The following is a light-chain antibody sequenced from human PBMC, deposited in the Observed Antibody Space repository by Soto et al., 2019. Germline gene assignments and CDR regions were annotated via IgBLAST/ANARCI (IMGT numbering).Light chain of an antibody. CDR2: EVN. CDR3: SSYAGSNNFVV. J-gene: IGLJ2*01. Sequence: QSALTQPPSASGSPGQSVTISCTGTSSDVGGYNYVSWYQQHPGKAPKFIIYEVNKRPSGVPNRFSGSKSGNTASLTVSGVQAEDEADYYCSSYAGSNNFVVFGGGTKVTVL. CDR1: SSDVGGYNY. V-gene: IGLV2-8*01.